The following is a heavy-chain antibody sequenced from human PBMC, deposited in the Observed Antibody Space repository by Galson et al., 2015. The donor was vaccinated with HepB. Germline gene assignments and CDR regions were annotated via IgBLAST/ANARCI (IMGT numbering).Heavy chain of an antibody. J-gene: IGHJ4*02. Sequence: SLRLSCAASGFTFSNYGMHWVRQAPGKGLEWVAVVWYDGIKKYYTDSVKGRFAISRDNSKDTPYLQMNSLRAEDTAVYYCARDIGPYSSSSEIDYWGQGALVTVSS. CDR2: VWYDGIKK. CDR3: ARDIGPYSSSSEIDY. V-gene: IGHV3-33*01. D-gene: IGHD6-6*01. CDR1: GFTFSNYG.